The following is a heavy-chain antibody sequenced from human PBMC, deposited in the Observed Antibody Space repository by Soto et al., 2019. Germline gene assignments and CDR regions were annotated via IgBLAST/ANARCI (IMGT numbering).Heavy chain of an antibody. CDR3: ARLKRYCSGGSCYPYYYYGMDV. V-gene: IGHV4-34*01. J-gene: IGHJ6*02. CDR1: GGSFSGYY. D-gene: IGHD2-15*01. CDR2: IYYSGST. Sequence: SETLSLTCAVYGGSFSGYYWSWIRQPPGKGLEWIGSIYYSGSTYYNPSLKSRVTISVDTSKNQFSLKLSSVTAADTAVYYCARLKRYCSGGSCYPYYYYGMDVCGQGTTVTVSS.